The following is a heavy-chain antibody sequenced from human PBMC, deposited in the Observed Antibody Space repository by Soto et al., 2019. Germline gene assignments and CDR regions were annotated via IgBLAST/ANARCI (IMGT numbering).Heavy chain of an antibody. V-gene: IGHV1-46*01. CDR1: GDTITSYY. D-gene: IGHD6-6*01. CDR3: ARAGSSSPHDY. CDR2: INPSGGST. Sequence: ASVKASCKSSGDTITSYYMHWVRQAPGQGLEWMGIINPSGGSTSYAQKFQGRVTMTRDTSTSTVYMELSSLRSEDTAVYYCARAGSSSPHDYWGQGTLVTVSS. J-gene: IGHJ4*02.